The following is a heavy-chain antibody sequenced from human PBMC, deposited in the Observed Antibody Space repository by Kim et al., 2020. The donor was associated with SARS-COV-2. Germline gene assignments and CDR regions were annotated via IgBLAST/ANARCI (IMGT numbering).Heavy chain of an antibody. J-gene: IGHJ4*02. D-gene: IGHD5-12*01. CDR3: ARVARGDGYNYDN. V-gene: IGHV3-66*01. CDR1: GFSISTNY. Sequence: GGSLRLSCAASGFSISTNYMSWVRQAPGKGLEWVSVIYSDGSTYYADSVKDRFTISRDSSKNTLDLQMNSLRAEDTAVYYCARVARGDGYNYDNWGQGTL. CDR2: IYSDGST.